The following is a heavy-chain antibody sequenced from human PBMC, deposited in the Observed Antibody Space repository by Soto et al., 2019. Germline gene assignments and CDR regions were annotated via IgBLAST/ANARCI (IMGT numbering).Heavy chain of an antibody. CDR1: VYSVTSYW. CDR3: ARHGGDYDRGGMDV. J-gene: IGHJ6*02. D-gene: IGHD3-9*01. CDR2: IYPGDSDT. Sequence: GQALKISCKGPVYSVTSYWSGSVRQMHGKGLEWMGIIYPGDSDTRYSPSFQGQVTISADKSISTAYLQWSSLKASDTAMYYCARHGGDYDRGGMDVWGQGTTVTVSS. V-gene: IGHV5-51*01.